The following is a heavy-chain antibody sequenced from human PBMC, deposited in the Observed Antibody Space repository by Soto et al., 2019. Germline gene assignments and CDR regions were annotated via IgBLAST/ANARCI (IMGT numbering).Heavy chain of an antibody. CDR2: ISGSGGST. J-gene: IGHJ4*02. CDR1: GFTFSSYA. Sequence: EVQLLESGGGLVQPGGSLRLSCAASGFTFSSYAMSWVRQAPGKGLEWVSAISGSGGSTYYADSVKGRFTNSRDNSKDTRDLQMNSLRAEDTAVYYCAKGLRFLEWLLSYWGQGTLVTVSS. D-gene: IGHD3-3*01. CDR3: AKGLRFLEWLLSY. V-gene: IGHV3-23*01.